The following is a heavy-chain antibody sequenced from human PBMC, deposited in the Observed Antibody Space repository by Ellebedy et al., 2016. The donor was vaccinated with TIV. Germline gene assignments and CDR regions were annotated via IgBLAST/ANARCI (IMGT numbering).Heavy chain of an antibody. CDR2: VYYTGTT. V-gene: IGHV4-59*01. J-gene: IGHJ4*02. Sequence: MPSETLSLTCSVSGGSITSYFWTWIRQTPGKGLEWIGYVYYTGTTDYNPSLSSRVTISIDTSKSQFSLRLNSVTAADTAVYYCAREGIVATMFIDSWGPGTLVTVSS. CDR1: GGSITSYF. D-gene: IGHD5-12*01. CDR3: AREGIVATMFIDS.